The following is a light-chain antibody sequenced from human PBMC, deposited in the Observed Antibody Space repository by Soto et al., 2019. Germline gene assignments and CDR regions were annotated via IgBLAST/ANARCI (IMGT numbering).Light chain of an antibody. CDR1: QSIRND. CDR3: QQVSGYPLN. V-gene: IGKV1-17*01. Sequence: IQMTQAPSSRSASVGDRVTITCRAGQSIRNDLGWYQQKPGKAPNLLIYAASSLQSGVPSRFSGSASGTELTLTISSLQPEDFATYYCQQVSGYPLNFGGGTKVDI. J-gene: IGKJ4*01. CDR2: AAS.